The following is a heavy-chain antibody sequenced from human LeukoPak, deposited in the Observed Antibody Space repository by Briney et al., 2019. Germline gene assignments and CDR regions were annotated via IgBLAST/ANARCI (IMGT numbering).Heavy chain of an antibody. D-gene: IGHD4-17*01. CDR2: IWYDGSNK. Sequence: GGSLRLSCAASGFTFSSYGMHWVRQAPGKGLEWVAVIWYDGSNKYYADSVKGRFTISRDNSKNTLYLQMNSLRAEDTAVYYCTRGGSGYGDSCYFDYWGQGTLVTVSS. CDR3: TRGGSGYGDSCYFDY. CDR1: GFTFSSYG. V-gene: IGHV3-33*01. J-gene: IGHJ4*02.